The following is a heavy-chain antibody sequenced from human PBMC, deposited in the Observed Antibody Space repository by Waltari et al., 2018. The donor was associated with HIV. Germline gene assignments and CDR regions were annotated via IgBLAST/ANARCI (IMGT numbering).Heavy chain of an antibody. V-gene: IGHV3-7*01. CDR3: ARIGTFPNYYAIDF. CDR2: RKNDGSEK. J-gene: IGHJ6*02. Sequence: EVQLMESGGGLVQSGGPLRLSCAATGFTFTNYRLGWVRRIPGKGLEGVAYRKNDGSEKYYMGSVKGRFTISRDNAKNSMFLQMNSLRAEDTAVYYCARIGTFPNYYAIDFWSQGTTVTVSS. D-gene: IGHD1-26*01. CDR1: GFTFTNYR.